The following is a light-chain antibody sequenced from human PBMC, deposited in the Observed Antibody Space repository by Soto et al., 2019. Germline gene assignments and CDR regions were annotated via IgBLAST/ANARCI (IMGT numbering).Light chain of an antibody. V-gene: IGLV2-8*01. Sequence: QSVLTHPPSASGSPGQSVTISCTATKTHPGVYDFVSWYQHHPGKAPRLIIYEVVQRPSGVPDRFSGSKSGNTASLTVSGLQAADEADYFCESYAGSNTYVFGSGTKVTVL. J-gene: IGLJ1*01. CDR3: ESYAGSNTYV. CDR2: EVV. CDR1: KTHPGVYDF.